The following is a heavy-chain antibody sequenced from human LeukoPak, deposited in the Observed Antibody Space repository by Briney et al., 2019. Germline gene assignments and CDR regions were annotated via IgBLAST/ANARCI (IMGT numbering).Heavy chain of an antibody. CDR3: ARDTTFKN. D-gene: IGHD3-16*01. CDR1: GFTVSTNY. J-gene: IGHJ4*02. Sequence: PGGSLRLSCAASGFTVSTNYMNWVRQAPGKGLEWVSVIYSGGNTYYADSVKGRFTISRDNSKNTLYLQMNSLRAEDTAVYYCARDTTFKNWGQGTLVTVSS. V-gene: IGHV3-53*01. CDR2: IYSGGNT.